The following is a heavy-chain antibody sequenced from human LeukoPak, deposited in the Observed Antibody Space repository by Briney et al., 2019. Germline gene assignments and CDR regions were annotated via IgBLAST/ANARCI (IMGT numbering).Heavy chain of an antibody. CDR1: GLTFSNFP. D-gene: IGHD3-22*01. Sequence: GGSLRLSCAASGLTFSNFPMHWVRQAPGKGLEWVALIQDDGATTNYADSVRGRFTISRDNSKSTVYLQMNSLKPDDTPVYYCATQSITLVVVISPFDYWGQGTLVTVSS. J-gene: IGHJ4*02. V-gene: IGHV3-30*02. CDR3: ATQSITLVVVISPFDY. CDR2: IQDDGATT.